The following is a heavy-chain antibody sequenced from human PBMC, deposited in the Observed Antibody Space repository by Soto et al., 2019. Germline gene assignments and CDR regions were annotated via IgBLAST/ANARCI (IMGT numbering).Heavy chain of an antibody. V-gene: IGHV3-53*01. Sequence: PGGSLRLSCAASGFSVSSTYMSWVRQAPGKGLEWVSTLSDGGRSHYADSVTSRSSVSRDSSKNTLYLQMSGLRADDTAIYYCSRDFTSGGYDFRGQGTQVTVSS. D-gene: IGHD5-12*01. CDR1: GFSVSSTY. J-gene: IGHJ4*02. CDR2: LSDGGRS. CDR3: SRDFTSGGYDF.